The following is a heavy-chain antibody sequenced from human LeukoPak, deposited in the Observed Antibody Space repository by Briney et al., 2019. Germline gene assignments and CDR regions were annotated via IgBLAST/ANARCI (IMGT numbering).Heavy chain of an antibody. J-gene: IGHJ5*02. CDR3: AMGLRYFDRRFWFDP. Sequence: ASVTVSCKVSGYTLTELSMHWVRQAPGKGLEWMGGFDPEDGETIYAQKFQGRVTMTEDTSTDTAYMELSSPRSEDTAVYYCAMGLRYFDRRFWFDPWGQGTLVTVSS. D-gene: IGHD3-9*01. V-gene: IGHV1-24*01. CDR2: FDPEDGET. CDR1: GYTLTELS.